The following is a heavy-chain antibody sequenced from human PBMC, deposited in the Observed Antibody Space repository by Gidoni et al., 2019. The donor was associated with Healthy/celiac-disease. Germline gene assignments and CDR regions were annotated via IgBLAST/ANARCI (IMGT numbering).Heavy chain of an antibody. CDR1: GGTFSSYA. Sequence: QVQLVQSGAEVKKPGSSVKVACKGAGGTFSSYAISGVRQAPGQGLEWMGRIIPILGIANYAQKFQGRVTITADKSTSTAYMELSSLRSEDTAVYYCARGPNWNYLSDIWGQGTMVTVSS. J-gene: IGHJ3*02. V-gene: IGHV1-69*04. D-gene: IGHD1-7*01. CDR2: IIPILGIA. CDR3: ARGPNWNYLSDI.